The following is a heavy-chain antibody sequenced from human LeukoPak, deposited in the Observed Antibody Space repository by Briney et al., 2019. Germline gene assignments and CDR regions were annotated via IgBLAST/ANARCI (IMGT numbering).Heavy chain of an antibody. CDR3: AAVGEWLSNAFNT. Sequence: GGSLRLSCAASGFTFSIAWMSWVRQAPGKGLEWVSRIKSRGDGETRDYAAPVKDRFIISRDDSKNTLYLQMDSLSTEDTAIYYCAAVGEWLSNAFNTWGQGTLVTVSA. CDR1: GFTFSIAW. CDR2: IKSRGDGETR. D-gene: IGHD3-3*01. J-gene: IGHJ3*02. V-gene: IGHV3-15*01.